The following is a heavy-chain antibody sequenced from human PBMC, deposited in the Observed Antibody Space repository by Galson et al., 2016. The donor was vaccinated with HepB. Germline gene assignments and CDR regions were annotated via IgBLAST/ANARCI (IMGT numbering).Heavy chain of an antibody. D-gene: IGHD5-24*01. CDR2: INSKGDSA. J-gene: IGHJ4*02. CDR1: GFTLSNSA. V-gene: IGHV3-64*01. CDR3: ARNNDGYDC. Sequence: SLRLSCAAPGFTLSNSAMHWVRQAPGRGLESVSAINSKGDSAYYGNSVKGRFTVSRDNSKNTLYLHMGSLRAEDLAVYYCARNNDGYDCWGQGTLVTVSS.